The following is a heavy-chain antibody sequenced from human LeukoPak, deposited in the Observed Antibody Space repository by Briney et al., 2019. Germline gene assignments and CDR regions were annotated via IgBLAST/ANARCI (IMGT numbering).Heavy chain of an antibody. Sequence: PGGSLRLSCAASGFTFNSYSMNWVRQAPGKGLEWLSYISGSGGTIYYADSVKGRFTLSRDNAKNSLYLQMNSLRAEDTAVYYCAKGHSSGWSHNFDYWGQGTLVTVSS. CDR1: GFTFNSYS. CDR2: ISGSGGTI. CDR3: AKGHSSGWSHNFDY. J-gene: IGHJ4*02. V-gene: IGHV3-48*04. D-gene: IGHD6-19*01.